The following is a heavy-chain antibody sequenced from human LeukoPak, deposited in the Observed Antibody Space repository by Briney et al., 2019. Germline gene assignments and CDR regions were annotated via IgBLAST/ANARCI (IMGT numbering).Heavy chain of an antibody. Sequence: SETLPLTCTVSGGSISSYYWSWIRQPPGKGLEWIGYIYYSGSTNYNPSLKSRVTISVDTSKNQFSLKLSSVTAADTAVYYCAREQIVLRYFDWLPGWFDPWGQGTLVTVSS. D-gene: IGHD3-9*01. CDR2: IYYSGST. CDR1: GGSISSYY. CDR3: AREQIVLRYFDWLPGWFDP. J-gene: IGHJ5*02. V-gene: IGHV4-59*12.